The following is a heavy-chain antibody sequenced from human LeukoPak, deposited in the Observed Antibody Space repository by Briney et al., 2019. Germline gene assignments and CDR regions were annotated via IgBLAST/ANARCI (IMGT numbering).Heavy chain of an antibody. CDR2: IFYSGST. CDR1: GGSISTSNYY. J-gene: IGHJ6*03. D-gene: IGHD5-18*01. Sequence: SETLSLTCTVSGGSISTSNYYWGWIRQPPGKGLEWIGNIFYSGSTYYSPSLRSRVTISLDTSRNQFSLKLSSVTAADTAVYYCARTEESGYSYRYFGYYYYMDVWGKGTTVTVSS. CDR3: ARTEESGYSYRYFGYYYYMDV. V-gene: IGHV4-39*07.